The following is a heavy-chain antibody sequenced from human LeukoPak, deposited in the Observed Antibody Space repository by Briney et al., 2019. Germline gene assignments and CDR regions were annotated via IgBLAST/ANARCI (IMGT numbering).Heavy chain of an antibody. D-gene: IGHD2-2*01. Sequence: PSETLSLTCTVSGGSISSSSYYWGWIRQPPGKGLEWIGSIYYSGSTYYNPSLKSRVTISVDTSKNQFSLKLSSVTAADTAVYYCARNLGYCSSTSCYEPFDIWGQGTMVTVSS. CDR2: IYYSGST. CDR1: GGSISSSSYY. J-gene: IGHJ3*02. CDR3: ARNLGYCSSTSCYEPFDI. V-gene: IGHV4-39*01.